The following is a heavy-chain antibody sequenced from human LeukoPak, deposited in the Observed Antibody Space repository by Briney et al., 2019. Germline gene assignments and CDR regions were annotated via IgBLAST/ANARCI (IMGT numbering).Heavy chain of an antibody. V-gene: IGHV3-48*04. CDR1: GFTFSSYS. D-gene: IGHD3-22*01. CDR2: ISSSSSTI. CDR3: ARGNYYDSSGYSY. Sequence: GGSLRLSCAASGFTFSSYSMNWVRQAPGKGLEWVSYISSSSSTIYYADSVKGRFTISRDNAKNSLYLQMNSLRAEDTAVYYCARGNYYDSSGYSYWGQGTLVTVSS. J-gene: IGHJ4*02.